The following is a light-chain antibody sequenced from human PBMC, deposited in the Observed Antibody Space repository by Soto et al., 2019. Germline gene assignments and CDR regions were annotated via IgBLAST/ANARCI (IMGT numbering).Light chain of an antibody. CDR3: SSYTTTNTRV. CDR2: EVN. CDR1: SSDVGGYNF. J-gene: IGLJ1*01. Sequence: SALNHPASVTRLPVHWITISRNGTSSDVGGYNFVSWYQQHPGKAPKLMISEVNNRPSGVSNRFSGSKSGNTASLTISGLQAEDEADYYCSSYTTTNTRVFGTGTKVTVL. V-gene: IGLV2-14*01.